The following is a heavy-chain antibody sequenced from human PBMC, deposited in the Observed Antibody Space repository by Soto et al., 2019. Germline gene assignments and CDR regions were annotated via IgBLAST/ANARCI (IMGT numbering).Heavy chain of an antibody. CDR2: IYYSGNT. D-gene: IGHD3-10*01. CDR1: GGSITNGDFY. V-gene: IGHV4-31*03. CDR3: ARNDGSGTYKIAS. Sequence: QVQLQESGPGLVKPSQTLSLTCTVSGGSITNGDFYWSWIRQHPGKGLEWIGYIYYSGNTYYNPSLKSRVSISVDTSKNQFSLRLTSVTAADTAVYYWARNDGSGTYKIASWRQRTRVTVSS. J-gene: IGHJ4*02.